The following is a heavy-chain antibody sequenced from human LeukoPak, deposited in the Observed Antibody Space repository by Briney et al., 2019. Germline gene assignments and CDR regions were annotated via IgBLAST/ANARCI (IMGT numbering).Heavy chain of an antibody. J-gene: IGHJ4*02. CDR3: ATDLGTSSGWSYFDF. Sequence: SETLSLTCTVSGGSISYYYWSWIRQSPGKGLEWIGYIYYSGSTKYNPSLKGRVTISVDTSRNQFALQLSSVTAADPAVYYCATDLGTSSGWSYFDFWGQGTLVTVSS. CDR2: IYYSGST. V-gene: IGHV4-59*08. CDR1: GGSISYYY. D-gene: IGHD6-19*01.